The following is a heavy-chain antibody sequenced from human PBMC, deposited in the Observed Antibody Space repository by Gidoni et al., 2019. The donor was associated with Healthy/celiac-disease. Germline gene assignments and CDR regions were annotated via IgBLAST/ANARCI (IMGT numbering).Heavy chain of an antibody. CDR3: ARVPPYSGSSGAFDI. J-gene: IGHJ3*02. CDR1: GGSISSYY. V-gene: IGHV4-59*01. D-gene: IGHD1-26*01. CDR2: IYYSGST. Sequence: QVQLQESGPGLVKPSETLSLTCTVSGGSISSYYWSWIRQPPGKGLEWIGYIYYSGSTNYNPSLKSRVTISVDTSKNQFSLKLSSVTAADTAVYYCARVPPYSGSSGAFDIWGQGTMVTVSS.